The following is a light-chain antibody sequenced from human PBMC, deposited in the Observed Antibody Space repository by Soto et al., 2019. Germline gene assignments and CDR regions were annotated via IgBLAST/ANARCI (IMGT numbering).Light chain of an antibody. J-gene: IGKJ4*01. CDR2: GAS. CDR3: QQYGSSPLT. CDR1: QSVSSSY. Sequence: EIVLTHSPGTLSLSPVERATLSCRASQSVSSSYLAWYQQKPGQAPRLLIYGASSRATGIPDRFSGSGSGTDFTLTISRLEPEDFAVYYCQQYGSSPLTFGGGTKVDIK. V-gene: IGKV3-20*01.